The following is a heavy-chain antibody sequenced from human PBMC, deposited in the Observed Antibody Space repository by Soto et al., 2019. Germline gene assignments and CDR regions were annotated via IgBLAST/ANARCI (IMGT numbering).Heavy chain of an antibody. CDR3: AKDMKWGGMTTIHYFDS. CDR2: ISWNSETI. D-gene: IGHD4-17*01. J-gene: IGHJ4*02. Sequence: EVQLVESGGGLVQPGRSLRLSCAASGFTVDDYAMHWVRQAPGKGLEWVSGISWNSETIDYADSVKGRFTISRDNAKSTLFLQINSLRPDGTALYYCAKDMKWGGMTTIHYFDSWGQGTLVTVSS. V-gene: IGHV3-9*01. CDR1: GFTVDDYA.